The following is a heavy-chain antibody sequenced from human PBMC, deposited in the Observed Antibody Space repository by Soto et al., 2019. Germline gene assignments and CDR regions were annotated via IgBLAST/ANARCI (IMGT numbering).Heavy chain of an antibody. Sequence: SETLSLTCTVSGGSVKYYYWSWFRQLPGKGLEWIGYVYFSGSTYYNPSLRSRVTISLDTSTNQFSLKMNSVTAADTAVFYCARDAGLDFWSGYFDSWGQGVLVTVSS. CDR2: VYFSGST. V-gene: IGHV4-59*02. D-gene: IGHD3-3*01. CDR1: GGSVKYYY. CDR3: ARDAGLDFWSGYFDS. J-gene: IGHJ4*02.